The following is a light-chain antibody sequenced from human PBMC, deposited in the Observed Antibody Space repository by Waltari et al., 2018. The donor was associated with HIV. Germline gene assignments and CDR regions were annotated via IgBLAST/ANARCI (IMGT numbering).Light chain of an antibody. CDR2: LGS. J-gene: IGKJ1*01. Sequence: DIVMTQSPLSLPVTPGEPASISCRSSQSLLHSNGYNYLDRYLQKPGQSPQLLIYLGSNRASGVPDRFSGSGSGTDFTLKIRRVEAEDVGVYYCMQALQSPLTFGQGTKVEIK. CDR1: QSLLHSNGYNY. V-gene: IGKV2-28*01. CDR3: MQALQSPLT.